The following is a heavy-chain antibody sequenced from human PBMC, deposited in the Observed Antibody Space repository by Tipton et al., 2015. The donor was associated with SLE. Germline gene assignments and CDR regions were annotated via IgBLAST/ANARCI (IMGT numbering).Heavy chain of an antibody. CDR1: GFTFSDYY. V-gene: IGHV3-11*06. Sequence: GSLRLSCAASGFTFSDYYMSWIRQAPGKGLEWVSYISSSSSYTNYADSVKGRFTISRDNAKNSLYLQMNSLRAEDTAVYYCAREDRWQLRYFDYWGQGTLVTVSS. CDR3: AREDRWQLRYFDY. J-gene: IGHJ4*02. D-gene: IGHD2-15*01. CDR2: ISSSSSYT.